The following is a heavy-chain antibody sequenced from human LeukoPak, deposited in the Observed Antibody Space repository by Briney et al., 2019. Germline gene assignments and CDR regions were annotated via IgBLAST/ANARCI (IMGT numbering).Heavy chain of an antibody. CDR3: ATVPVFSSGWC. Sequence: GASVKVSCKASGYTFTNYGFSWVRQAPGQGLEWMGWISAYNGNTNYVQKLQGRVTMTEDTSTDTAYMELSSLRSEDTAVYYCATVPVFSSGWCWGQGTLVTVSS. D-gene: IGHD6-19*01. CDR1: GYTFTNYG. V-gene: IGHV1-18*01. CDR2: ISAYNGNT. J-gene: IGHJ4*02.